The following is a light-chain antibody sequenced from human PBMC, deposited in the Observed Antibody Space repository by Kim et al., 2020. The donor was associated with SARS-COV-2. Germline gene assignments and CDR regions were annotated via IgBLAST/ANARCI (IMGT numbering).Light chain of an antibody. J-gene: IGLJ3*02. CDR2: QDT. CDR3: QVWDSSTKGV. V-gene: IGLV3-1*01. Sequence: SYELTQPPSVSVSPGQTASITCSGDKLGDKYVCWYQQKPGQSPALVIFQDTKRPSGIPERFSGSNSGNTATLTISGTQPTDEAYYYCQVWDSSTKGVFGGGTRVTVL. CDR1: KLGDKY.